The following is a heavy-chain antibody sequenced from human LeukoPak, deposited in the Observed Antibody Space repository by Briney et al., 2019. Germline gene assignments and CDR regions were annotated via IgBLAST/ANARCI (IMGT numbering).Heavy chain of an antibody. CDR2: LSGSGGST. V-gene: IGHV3-23*01. CDR1: GFTFSSYA. Sequence: PGGSLRLSCAASGFTFSSYAMNWVRQAPGKGLQWVSALSGSGGSTYYADSVKGRFTISRDNSKNTLYLQMNSLRAEDTAVYYCARAKSRWLDGDFAFDIWGQGTMVTVSS. CDR3: ARAKSRWLDGDFAFDI. J-gene: IGHJ3*02. D-gene: IGHD6-19*01.